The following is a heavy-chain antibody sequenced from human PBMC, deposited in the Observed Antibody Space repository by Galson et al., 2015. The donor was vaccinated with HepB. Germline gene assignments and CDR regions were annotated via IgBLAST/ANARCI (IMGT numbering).Heavy chain of an antibody. CDR1: GFTFSSYA. D-gene: IGHD5-18*01. Sequence: SLRLSCAASGFTFSSYAMHWVRQAPGKGLEWVAVISYDGSNKYYADSVKGRFTISRDNSKNTLYLQMNSLRAEDTAVYYCARSLAVYSYAQPSDYWGQGTLVTVSS. CDR3: ARSLAVYSYAQPSDY. V-gene: IGHV3-30-3*01. J-gene: IGHJ4*02. CDR2: ISYDGSNK.